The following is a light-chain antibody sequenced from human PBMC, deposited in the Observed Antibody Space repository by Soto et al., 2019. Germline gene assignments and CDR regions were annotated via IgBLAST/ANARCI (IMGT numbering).Light chain of an antibody. CDR3: QQYGSSPPVT. V-gene: IGKV3-20*01. CDR2: GAS. CDR1: QSVSDNY. J-gene: IGKJ5*01. Sequence: DIVLTQSPGTLSLSPGERATLSCRASQSVSDNYLAWYQQKHGQAPRLLIYGASSRATGIPDRFSGSGSGTDFTLSISRLEPEDFAVYYFQQYGSSPPVTFGQGTRLEI.